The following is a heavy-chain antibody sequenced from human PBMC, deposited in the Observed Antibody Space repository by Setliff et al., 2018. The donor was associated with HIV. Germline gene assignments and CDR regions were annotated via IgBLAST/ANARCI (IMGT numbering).Heavy chain of an antibody. Sequence: PSETLSLTCAVSGHSISSDYYWGWIRQPPGKGLEWIGSIYHRGTTYYNPSLKSPVTISVDTSKNKLSLRLRSVTAADTAVYYCARERYYDSNNFLREEGFDPWGQGTLVTVSS. J-gene: IGHJ5*02. CDR3: ARERYYDSNNFLREEGFDP. V-gene: IGHV4-38-2*02. D-gene: IGHD3-22*01. CDR1: GHSISSDYY. CDR2: IYHRGTT.